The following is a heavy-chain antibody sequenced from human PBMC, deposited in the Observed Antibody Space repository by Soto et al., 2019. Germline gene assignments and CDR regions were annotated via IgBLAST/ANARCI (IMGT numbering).Heavy chain of an antibody. D-gene: IGHD6-19*01. Sequence: PGGSLRLSCAASGFTFSSYWMSWVRQAPGKGLEWVANIKQDGSEKYYVDSVKGRFTISRDNAKNSLYLQMNSLRAEDTAVYYCARASWLVHPAGDYWGPGTLLTVFS. J-gene: IGHJ4*02. CDR2: IKQDGSEK. CDR1: GFTFSSYW. CDR3: ARASWLVHPAGDY. V-gene: IGHV3-7*03.